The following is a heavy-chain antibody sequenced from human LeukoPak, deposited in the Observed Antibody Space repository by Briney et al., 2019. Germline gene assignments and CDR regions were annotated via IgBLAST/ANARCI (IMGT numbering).Heavy chain of an antibody. D-gene: IGHD2-21*02. CDR1: GFTLSSYW. CDR3: ARELVTSPPRQSHSFDI. Sequence: PGGSLRLSCAASGFTLSSYWMHWVRQAPGKGLVWVSRINSDGRRPSYADSVKGRFTISRDNAKNTVYLQMSSLRVEDTAVYYCARELVTSPPRQSHSFDIWGQGTMVTASS. J-gene: IGHJ3*02. CDR2: INSDGRRP. V-gene: IGHV3-74*01.